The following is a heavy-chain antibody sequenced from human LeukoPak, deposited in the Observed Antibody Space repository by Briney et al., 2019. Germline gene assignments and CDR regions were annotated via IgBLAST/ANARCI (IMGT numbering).Heavy chain of an antibody. CDR3: ARATSKYGDYHTSPAWFDP. CDR1: GYTFTSYG. J-gene: IGHJ5*02. V-gene: IGHV1-18*01. Sequence: ASVKVSCKASGYTFTSYGISWARQAPGQGLEWMGWISAYNGNTNYAQKLQGRVTMTTDTSTSTAYMELRSLRSDDTAVYYCARATSKYGDYHTSPAWFDPWGQGTLVTVSS. D-gene: IGHD4-17*01. CDR2: ISAYNGNT.